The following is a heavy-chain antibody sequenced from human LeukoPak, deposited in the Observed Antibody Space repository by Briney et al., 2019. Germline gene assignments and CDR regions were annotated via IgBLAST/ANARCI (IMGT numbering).Heavy chain of an antibody. CDR3: ARVKAGGTWTFDI. CDR1: RDTFTIND. V-gene: IGHV1-8*01. D-gene: IGHD6-13*01. CDR2: MNPNSGNT. J-gene: IGHJ3*02. Sequence: ASVKVSCKASRDTFTINDINWVRQAPGQGLEWMGWMNPNSGNTGYAQKFQGRVTMTRNTSISTAYMELTDLRSEDTAVYYCARVKAGGTWTFDIWGQGTTVTVSS.